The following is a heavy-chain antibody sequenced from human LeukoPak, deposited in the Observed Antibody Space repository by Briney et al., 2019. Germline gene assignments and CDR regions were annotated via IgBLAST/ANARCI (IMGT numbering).Heavy chain of an antibody. CDR3: ARWGLLGYCSSTSCYAVDNWFDP. CDR1: GGTFSSYA. CDR2: IIPSFGTA. D-gene: IGHD2-2*01. Sequence: SVKVSCKASGGTFSSYAISWVRQAPGQGLEWMGGIIPSFGTANYAQKFQGRVTITADKSTSTAYMELSSLRSEDTAVYYCARWGLLGYCSSTSCYAVDNWFDPWGQGTLVTVSS. V-gene: IGHV1-69*06. J-gene: IGHJ5*02.